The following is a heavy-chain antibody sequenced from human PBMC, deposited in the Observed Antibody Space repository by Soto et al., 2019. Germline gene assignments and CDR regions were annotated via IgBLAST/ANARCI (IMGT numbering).Heavy chain of an antibody. J-gene: IGHJ4*02. V-gene: IGHV4-39*01. CDR2: IYYSGTT. Sequence: SETMSLNCPVSGGCICSNNYYWGWIRQPPGKGLEWIGSIYYSGTTYHNPSLKSRVTISVDTSKNQFSLKLSSVTATDTAMYYCARVISDFFDYWGQGTLVTVPS. CDR3: ARVISDFFDY. CDR1: GGCICSNNYY.